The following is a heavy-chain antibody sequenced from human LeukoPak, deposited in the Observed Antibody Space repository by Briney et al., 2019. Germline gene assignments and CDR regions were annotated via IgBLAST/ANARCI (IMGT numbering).Heavy chain of an antibody. CDR3: AKWGDYDVLTGYYVSDY. CDR2: ITGSGGNT. D-gene: IGHD3-9*01. V-gene: IGHV3-23*01. Sequence: GGSLRLSCAASGFTFSNYAMSWVRQAPGKGLEWVSAITGSGGNTYYADSVKGRFTVSRDNSKNTVFLQMNSLRAEDTAVYYCAKWGDYDVLTGYYVSDYWGQGTLVTVSS. CDR1: GFTFSNYA. J-gene: IGHJ4*02.